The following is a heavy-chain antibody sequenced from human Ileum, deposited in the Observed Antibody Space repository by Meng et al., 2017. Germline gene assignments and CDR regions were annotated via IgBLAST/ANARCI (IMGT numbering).Heavy chain of an antibody. V-gene: IGHV1-2*02. D-gene: IGHD3-10*01. CDR2: INPSSGET. Sequence: ASVKVSCKASGYTFTDYYVHWVRQAPGHGPEWMGWINPSSGETMFAQKFKGRVTMTRDTSISTVYMELYRLTSDDTAVFFCARDSAILHSGNLYWYFDLWGQGTLVTVSS. CDR3: ARDSAILHSGNLYWYFDL. CDR1: GYTFTDYY. J-gene: IGHJ2*01.